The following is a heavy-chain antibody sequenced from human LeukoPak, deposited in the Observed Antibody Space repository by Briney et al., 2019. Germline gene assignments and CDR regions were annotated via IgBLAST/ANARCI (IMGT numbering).Heavy chain of an antibody. CDR3: ARERNYYGMDV. CDR2: IYCSGST. J-gene: IGHJ6*02. CDR1: GGSISSYY. V-gene: IGHV4-59*01. Sequence: SETLSLTCTVSGGSISSYYWSWIRQPPGKGLEWIGYIYCSGSTNYNPSLKSRVTISVDTSKNQFSLKLSSVTAADTAVYYCARERNYYGMDVWGQGTTVTVSS.